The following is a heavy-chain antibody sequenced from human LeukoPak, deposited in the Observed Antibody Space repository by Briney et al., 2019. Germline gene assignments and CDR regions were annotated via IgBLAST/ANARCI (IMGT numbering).Heavy chain of an antibody. Sequence: ASVKVSCKASGYTFTGYYMHCVRQAPGQGLEWMGWINPNSGGTNYAQKFQGRVTMTRDTSISTAYMELSRLRSDDTAVYYCASLAVAGTGVALDYWGQGTLVTVSS. J-gene: IGHJ4*02. CDR1: GYTFTGYY. CDR2: INPNSGGT. V-gene: IGHV1-2*02. CDR3: ASLAVAGTGVALDY. D-gene: IGHD6-19*01.